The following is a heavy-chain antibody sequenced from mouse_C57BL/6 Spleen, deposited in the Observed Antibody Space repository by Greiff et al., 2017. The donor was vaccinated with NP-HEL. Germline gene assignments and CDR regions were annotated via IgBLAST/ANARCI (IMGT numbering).Heavy chain of an antibody. Sequence: QVQLQQSGAELVKPGASVKISCKASGYAFSSYWMNWVKQRPGQGLEWIGQIYPGDGDTNYNGKFKGKATLTADKSSSTAYMQLSSLTSEDSAVYFCARRSYANYLGYWGQGTTLTVSS. D-gene: IGHD6-5*01. CDR3: ARRSYANYLGY. CDR1: GYAFSSYW. CDR2: IYPGDGDT. V-gene: IGHV1-80*01. J-gene: IGHJ2*01.